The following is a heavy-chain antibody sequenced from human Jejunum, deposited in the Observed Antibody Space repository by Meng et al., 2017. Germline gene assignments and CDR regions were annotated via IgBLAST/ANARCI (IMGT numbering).Heavy chain of an antibody. D-gene: IGHD6-6*01. CDR3: ASRFSSSPGWFDP. CDR2: IYYPSIT. V-gene: IGHV4-39*01. J-gene: IGHJ5*02. CDR1: GGSINGSTYY. Sequence: QMQLQESGPGLGKPSETLSPICTVSGGSINGSTYYWGWIRQPPGKALELVGFIYYPSITYYNPSLKSRVTISADTSKNQFSLRLTSVTAADTAIYYCASRFSSSPGWFDPWGQGTLVTVSS.